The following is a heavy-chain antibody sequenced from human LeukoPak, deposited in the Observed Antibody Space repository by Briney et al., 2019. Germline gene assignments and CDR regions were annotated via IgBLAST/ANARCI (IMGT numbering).Heavy chain of an antibody. D-gene: IGHD3-10*01. V-gene: IGHV3-21*01. CDR2: ISSSSSYI. J-gene: IGHJ4*02. CDR3: ARGVDYYGSGSYGY. CDR1: GFTFSSYS. Sequence: PGGSLRLSCAASGFTFSSYSMNWVRQAPGKGLEWVSSISSSSSYIYYADSVKGRFTISRDNAKNSLYLQMNSLRAEDTTVYYCARGVDYYGSGSYGYWGQGTLVTVSS.